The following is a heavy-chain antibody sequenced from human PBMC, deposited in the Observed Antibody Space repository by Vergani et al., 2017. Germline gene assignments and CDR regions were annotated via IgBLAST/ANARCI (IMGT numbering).Heavy chain of an antibody. D-gene: IGHD2-15*01. CDR1: GESIRSGSHY. CDR2: IHTGGHT. Sequence: QVKLQESGPGLLKPSQTLCLTCTVSGESIRSGSHYWSWIRQPAGKGPEWFGHIHTGGHTDLNPSFKSRVSISVDTSKSQFSLKLNSVTVADTAVYYCARSRPYCTGGSCPAIWGQGTLVTVSS. J-gene: IGHJ1*01. V-gene: IGHV4-61*02. CDR3: ARSRPYCTGGSCPAI.